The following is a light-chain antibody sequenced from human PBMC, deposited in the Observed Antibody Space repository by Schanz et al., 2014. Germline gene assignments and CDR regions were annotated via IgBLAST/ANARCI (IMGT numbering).Light chain of an antibody. J-gene: IGLJ1*01. CDR1: SSDVGGYNY. V-gene: IGLV2-14*01. Sequence: QSALTQPASVSGSPGQSITISCTGTSSDVGGYNYVSWYQQHPGKAPKLMIYDVTKRPSGVPDRFSGSKSGNTASLTISGLQAEDEADYFCCSYITSNTLAYVFGTGTKVTVL. CDR3: CSYITSNTLAYV. CDR2: DVT.